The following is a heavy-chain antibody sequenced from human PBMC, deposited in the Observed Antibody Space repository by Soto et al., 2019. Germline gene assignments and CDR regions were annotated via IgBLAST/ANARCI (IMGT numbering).Heavy chain of an antibody. D-gene: IGHD3-22*01. CDR2: IYYSGSP. J-gene: IGHJ4*02. CDR3: AKDYYDNWDYFDY. V-gene: IGHV4-39*02. CDR1: GGCIISSSYY. Sequence: PSETLSVTCTVWGGCIISSSYYWGWIRQPPGKGLEWIGSIYYSGSPYYNTSLKSRVTIYVDTSKNQLSLKLSSVTAADPAVYYCAKDYYDNWDYFDYWGQGTLVTVSS.